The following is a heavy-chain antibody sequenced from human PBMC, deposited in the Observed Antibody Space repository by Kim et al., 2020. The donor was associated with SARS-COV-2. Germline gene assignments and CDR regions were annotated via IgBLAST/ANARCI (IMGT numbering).Heavy chain of an antibody. CDR3: TSGPYYYDSAAYYHDY. D-gene: IGHD3-22*01. CDR1: GLNFGDYA. CDR2: IRSKRYGETT. J-gene: IGHJ4*02. Sequence: GGYLRLSCTTSGLNFGDYAMSWFRQAPGKGLEWVAFIRSKRYGETTEYAASVKGRFTISRDDSTRIAYLQMNGLKTEDTAVYYCTSGPYYYDSAAYYHDYWGQGTLVTVSS. V-gene: IGHV3-49*03.